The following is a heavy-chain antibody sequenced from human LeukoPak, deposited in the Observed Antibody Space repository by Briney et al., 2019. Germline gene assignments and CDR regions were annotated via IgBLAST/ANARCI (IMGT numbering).Heavy chain of an antibody. Sequence: DPSETLSLTCTVSGGSISSYYWSWIRQPPGKGLEWIGYLDNTERTNYNPSLKSRLTISLDTSNNQFSLKLSSVTAADTAVYFCARGSNRYYFDSSGYHYYLDSWGQGTLVTVSS. J-gene: IGHJ4*02. V-gene: IGHV4-59*08. CDR2: LDNTERT. CDR1: GGSISSYY. D-gene: IGHD3-22*01. CDR3: ARGSNRYYFDSSGYHYYLDS.